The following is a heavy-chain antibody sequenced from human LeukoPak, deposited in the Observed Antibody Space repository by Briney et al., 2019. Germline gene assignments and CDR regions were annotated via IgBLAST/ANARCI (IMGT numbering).Heavy chain of an antibody. D-gene: IGHD3-22*01. CDR3: ARLSSGYFVDY. J-gene: IGHJ4*02. CDR2: ISAYNGNT. CDR1: GYTFTGYY. Sequence: ASVKVSCKASGYTFTGYYMHWVRQAPGQGLEWMGWISAYNGNTNYAQKLQGRVTMTTDTSTSTAYMELRSLRSDDTAVYYCARLSSGYFVDYWGQGTLVTVSS. V-gene: IGHV1-18*04.